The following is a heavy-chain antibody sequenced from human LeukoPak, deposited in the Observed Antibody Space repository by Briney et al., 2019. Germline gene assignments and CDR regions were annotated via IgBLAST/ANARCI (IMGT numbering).Heavy chain of an antibody. J-gene: IGHJ4*02. D-gene: IGHD3-22*01. CDR1: GFIFSDYY. V-gene: IGHV3-11*06. CDR3: ARDGRGYYDSSGYPDY. Sequence: SGGSLRLSCAASGFIFSDYYMTWIRQAPGKGLEWISYISSSSYTDYADPVKGRFTISRDNAKNSLYLQMDSLRAEDTAVYYCARDGRGYYDSSGYPDYWGQGTLVTVSS. CDR2: ISSSSYT.